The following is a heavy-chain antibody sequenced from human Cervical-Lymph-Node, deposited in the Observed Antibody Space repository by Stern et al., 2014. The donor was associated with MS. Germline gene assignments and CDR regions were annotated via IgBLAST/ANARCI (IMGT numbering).Heavy chain of an antibody. CDR1: GFTLSSYD. Sequence: EVQLVESGEGLVQPGGSLRLSCAASGFTLSSYDMDWVRQAPGKGLEYVSAKSGNGGSTYYADSEKGRFTISRDSSKNTLYLQMGTLRPEDMAVYYCARGISDYLVNWGQGTLVTVSS. CDR3: ARGISDYLVN. J-gene: IGHJ4*02. CDR2: KSGNGGST. D-gene: IGHD2-15*01. V-gene: IGHV3-64*02.